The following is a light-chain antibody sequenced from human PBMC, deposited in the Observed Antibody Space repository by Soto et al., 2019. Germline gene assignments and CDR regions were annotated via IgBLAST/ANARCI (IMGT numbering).Light chain of an antibody. J-gene: IGLJ1*01. CDR3: QSYDSSLSGYV. CDR1: SSNIGAGYE. CDR2: GNS. Sequence: QLVLTQPPSVSGAPGQRVTISCTGSSSNIGAGYEVHWYQQHPGTAPKVLIYGNSNRPSGVPDRFSGSKSGTSASLAITGLQAEDEADYYCQSYDSSLSGYVFGTGTKVTVL. V-gene: IGLV1-40*01.